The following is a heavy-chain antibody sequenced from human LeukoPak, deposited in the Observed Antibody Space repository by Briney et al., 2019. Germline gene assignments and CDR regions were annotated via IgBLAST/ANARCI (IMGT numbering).Heavy chain of an antibody. D-gene: IGHD3-22*01. CDR2: IYYSGST. CDR3: ATYYYDSSGSA. Sequence: PSETLSLTCTVSGGSISRYYWSWIRQPPGKGLEWIGYIYYSGSTNYNPSLKSRVTISVDTSKNQFSLKLSSVTAADTAVYYCATYYYDSSGSAWGQGTLVTVSS. J-gene: IGHJ5*02. CDR1: GGSISRYY. V-gene: IGHV4-59*12.